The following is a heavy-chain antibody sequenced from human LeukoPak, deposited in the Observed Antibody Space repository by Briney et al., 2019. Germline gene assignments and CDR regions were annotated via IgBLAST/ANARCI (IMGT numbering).Heavy chain of an antibody. D-gene: IGHD1-7*01. Sequence: PGRSLRLSCAASGFTFSSYSMNWVRQAPGKGLEWVSSISSSSSYIYYADSVKGRFTISRDNAENSLYLQMNSLRAEDTAVYYCARGGTTLFYYYGMDVWGQGTTVTVSS. CDR1: GFTFSSYS. CDR2: ISSSSSYI. CDR3: ARGGTTLFYYYGMDV. J-gene: IGHJ6*02. V-gene: IGHV3-21*01.